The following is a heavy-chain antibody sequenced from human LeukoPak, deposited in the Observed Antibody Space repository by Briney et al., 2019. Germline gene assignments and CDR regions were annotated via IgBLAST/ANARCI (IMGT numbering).Heavy chain of an antibody. Sequence: SETLSLTCTVSGGSISSGGYYWSWIRQNPGKGLEWIGYIYYSGSTHYNPSLKSRVTISVDTSKKQFSLKLSSVTAADTAVYCCVRGAGKSSGYYFFDYWGQGTLVTVSS. J-gene: IGHJ4*02. CDR3: VRGAGKSSGYYFFDY. CDR2: IYYSGST. CDR1: GGSISSGGYY. D-gene: IGHD3-22*01. V-gene: IGHV4-31*03.